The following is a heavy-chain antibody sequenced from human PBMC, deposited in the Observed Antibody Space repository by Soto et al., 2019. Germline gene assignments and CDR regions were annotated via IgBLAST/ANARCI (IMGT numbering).Heavy chain of an antibody. CDR3: ARDEEQWPLDY. V-gene: IGHV1-18*01. Sequence: ASVKVSCKASGYTFTNYGISWVRQAPGQGLEWMGWISAYYGNTNYAQNFQGRVTMTTDTSTTTAYMELRSLRSDDTAVYYCARDEEQWPLDYWGQGTLVTVSS. CDR1: GYTFTNYG. D-gene: IGHD6-19*01. CDR2: ISAYYGNT. J-gene: IGHJ4*02.